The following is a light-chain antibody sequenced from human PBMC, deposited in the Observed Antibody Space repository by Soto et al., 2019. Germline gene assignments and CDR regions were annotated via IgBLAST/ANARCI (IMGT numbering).Light chain of an antibody. V-gene: IGKV1-5*03. J-gene: IGKJ1*01. CDR3: QQYNSYLWT. Sequence: DIQMTQSPSTLSASVGDRVTITCRASQSISSWLAWYQQKPGKATKLLIYKASSLESGVPSRFSGSGSGTEFTLTISRLQPDDFATYYCQQYNSYLWTFGQGTKVEIK. CDR2: KAS. CDR1: QSISSW.